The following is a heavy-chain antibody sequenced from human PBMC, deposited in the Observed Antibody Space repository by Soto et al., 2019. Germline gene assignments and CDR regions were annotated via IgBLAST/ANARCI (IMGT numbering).Heavy chain of an antibody. CDR1: GFTFSSYG. Sequence: GSLRLSCAASGFTFSSYGMHWVRQAPGKGLEWVAVISYDGSNKYYADSVKGRFTISRDNSKNTLYLQMNSLRAEDTAVYYCAKLFRNYGDYDFDYWGQGTLVTVSS. CDR2: ISYDGSNK. D-gene: IGHD4-17*01. CDR3: AKLFRNYGDYDFDY. J-gene: IGHJ4*02. V-gene: IGHV3-30*18.